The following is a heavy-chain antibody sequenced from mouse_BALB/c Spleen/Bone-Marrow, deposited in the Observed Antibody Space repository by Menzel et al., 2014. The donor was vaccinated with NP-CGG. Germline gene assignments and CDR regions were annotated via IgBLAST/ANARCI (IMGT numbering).Heavy chain of an antibody. V-gene: IGHV2-2*03. J-gene: IGHJ4*01. CDR1: GFSLTSYG. CDR2: IWSGGST. Sequence: XXLVESGHGLVQPSQSLSITCTVSGFSLTSYGVYWVRQSPGKGLEWLGVIWSGGSTDYNAAFISRLSISKDNSKSQVFFKMNSLQSNDTAIYYCARNRDWDGAMDYWGQGTSVTVSS. CDR3: ARNRDWDGAMDY. D-gene: IGHD4-1*01.